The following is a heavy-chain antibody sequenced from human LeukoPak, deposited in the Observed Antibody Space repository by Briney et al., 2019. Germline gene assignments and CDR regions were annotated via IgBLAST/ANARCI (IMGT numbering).Heavy chain of an antibody. J-gene: IGHJ3*02. CDR3: ARSLTDEVDAFDI. V-gene: IGHV1-8*03. Sequence: ASVKVSCKASGFTFSNYNINWVRQATGQGLEWMGRMTPNSVHTDFAQKFQGRVTITRSFSKNTAYMVLSSLRSEDTAVYYCARSLTDEVDAFDIWGQGTMVTVSS. CDR1: GFTFSNYN. CDR2: MTPNSVHT.